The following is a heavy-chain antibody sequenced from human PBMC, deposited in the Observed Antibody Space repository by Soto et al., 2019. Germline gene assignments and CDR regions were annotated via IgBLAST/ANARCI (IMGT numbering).Heavy chain of an antibody. CDR2: IYPCASDT. V-gene: IGHV5-51*01. J-gene: IGHJ6*02. CDR3: ARRGPARRKNYYYYGMDV. D-gene: IGHD6-6*01. Sequence: GESLNISRKGSGYSFTSYWIGWVRQMPGKGLEWMGTIYPCASDTRYSPSLQGQVTISAXXXSXXXSXQXXXLXASDTAMYYCARRGPARRKNYYYYGMDVRGQGT. CDR1: GYSFTSYW.